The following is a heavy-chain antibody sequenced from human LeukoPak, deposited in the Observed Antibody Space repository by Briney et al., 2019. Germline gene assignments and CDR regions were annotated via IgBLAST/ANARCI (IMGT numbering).Heavy chain of an antibody. Sequence: RASVKVSCKASGYTFTGYFMHWVRQAPGQGLEWMGWISAYNGNTNYAQKLQGRVTMTTDTSTSTAYMELRSLRSDDTAVYYCARVSGYDLTDYWGQGTLVTVSS. CDR1: GYTFTGYF. CDR2: ISAYNGNT. CDR3: ARVSGYDLTDY. J-gene: IGHJ4*02. D-gene: IGHD5-12*01. V-gene: IGHV1-18*04.